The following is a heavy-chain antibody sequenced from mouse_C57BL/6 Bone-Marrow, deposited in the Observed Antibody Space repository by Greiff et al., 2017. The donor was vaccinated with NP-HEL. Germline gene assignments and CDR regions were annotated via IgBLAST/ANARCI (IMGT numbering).Heavy chain of an antibody. CDR2: INYDGSST. J-gene: IGHJ1*03. Sequence: EVMLVESEGGLVQPGSSMKLSCTASGFTFSDYYMAWVRQVPEKGLEWVANINYDGSSTYYLDSLKSRFIISRDNAKNILYLQMSSLKSEDPATYYCARVLWYFDVWGTGTTVTVSS. CDR1: GFTFSDYY. V-gene: IGHV5-16*01. CDR3: ARVLWYFDV.